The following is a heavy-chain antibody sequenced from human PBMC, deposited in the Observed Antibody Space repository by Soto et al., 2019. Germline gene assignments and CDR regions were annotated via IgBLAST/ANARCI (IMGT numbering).Heavy chain of an antibody. J-gene: IGHJ6*02. Sequence: GSLRLSCAASGFTFSSYAMSWVRQAPGKGLEWVSAISGSGGSTYYADSVKGRFTISRDNSKNTLYLQMNSLRAEDTAVYYCAKAHGDNYDFWSGYSSYYGMDVWGQGTTVTVSS. D-gene: IGHD3-3*01. CDR2: ISGSGGST. CDR1: GFTFSSYA. CDR3: AKAHGDNYDFWSGYSSYYGMDV. V-gene: IGHV3-23*01.